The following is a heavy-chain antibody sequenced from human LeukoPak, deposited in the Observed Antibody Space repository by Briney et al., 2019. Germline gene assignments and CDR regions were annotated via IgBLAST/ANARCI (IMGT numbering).Heavy chain of an antibody. CDR1: GFTFSNYT. D-gene: IGHD3-10*01. CDR2: ISRLSTYL. V-gene: IGHV3-21*01. J-gene: IGHJ2*01. CDR3: ARVKITSSGNWYFDL. Sequence: PGGSLILSCGASGFTFSNYTMAWVRQAPGKGLEWVSTISRLSTYLYHSDSMKGRITISRDNPKNSLHLQMSSLRAEDTGVYFCARVKITSSGNWYFDLWGRGTLITVSS.